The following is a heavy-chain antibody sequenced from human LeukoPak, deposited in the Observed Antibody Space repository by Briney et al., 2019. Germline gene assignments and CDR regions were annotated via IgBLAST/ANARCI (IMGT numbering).Heavy chain of an antibody. D-gene: IGHD3-3*01. J-gene: IGHJ4*02. CDR2: INPSGGST. V-gene: IGHV1-46*01. Sequence: GASVKVSCKASGYTFTSYYMHWVRQAPGQGLEWMGIINPSGGSTSYAQKFQGRVTMTRDMSTSTVYMELSRLRSDDTAVYYCARENRGNDFWSGYYTGHFDYWGQGTLVTVSS. CDR3: ARENRGNDFWSGYYTGHFDY. CDR1: GYTFTSYY.